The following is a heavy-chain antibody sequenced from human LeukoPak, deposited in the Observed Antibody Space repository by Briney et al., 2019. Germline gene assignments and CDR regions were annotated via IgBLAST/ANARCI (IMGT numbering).Heavy chain of an antibody. J-gene: IGHJ4*02. D-gene: IGHD3-10*01. CDR3: ARGENYYGSGSYYKPVDY. CDR1: GFTSSSYE. Sequence: PGGSLRLSCAASGFTSSSYEMNWVRQAPGKGLEWGSYISSSGSTIYYADSVKGGFTISRDNAKNSLYLQMNSLRAEDTAVYYCARGENYYGSGSYYKPVDYWGQGTLVTVSS. CDR2: ISSSGSTI. V-gene: IGHV3-48*03.